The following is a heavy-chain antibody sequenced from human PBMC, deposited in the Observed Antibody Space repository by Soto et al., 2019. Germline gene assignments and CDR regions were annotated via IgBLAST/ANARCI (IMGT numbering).Heavy chain of an antibody. CDR2: ISGSGGST. J-gene: IGHJ6*02. D-gene: IGHD7-27*01. CDR1: GFTFSSYA. CDR3: AKDHLPGDQDYYYYGMDV. Sequence: EVQLLESGGGLLQPGGSLRLSCAASGFTFSSYAMNWVRQAPGKGLEWVSAISGSGGSTYYADSVKGRFTISRDNSKNTLYLQMNSLRAEDTAVYYCAKDHLPGDQDYYYYGMDVWGQGTTVTVSS. V-gene: IGHV3-23*01.